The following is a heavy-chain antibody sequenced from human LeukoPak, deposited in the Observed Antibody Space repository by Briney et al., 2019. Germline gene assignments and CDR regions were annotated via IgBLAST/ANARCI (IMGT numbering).Heavy chain of an antibody. Sequence: GESLKISCKSSGYSFTSYWIGWGRRMPGKGPELIGIIYPGDSDTRYSPSFQGQVTISADKSISTAYLQWSSLKASDTAMYYCARPVVVVAATPSGGVDCWGQGTLVTVSS. V-gene: IGHV5-51*01. CDR1: GYSFTSYW. CDR2: IYPGDSDT. J-gene: IGHJ4*02. D-gene: IGHD2-15*01. CDR3: ARPVVVVAATPSGGVDC.